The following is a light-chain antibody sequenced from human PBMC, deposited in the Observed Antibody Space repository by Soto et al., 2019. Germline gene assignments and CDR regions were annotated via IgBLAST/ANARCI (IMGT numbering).Light chain of an antibody. CDR1: QNIMKY. V-gene: IGKV1-39*01. Sequence: DIQLTQSPSSLSASVGGRVTITCRASQNIMKYLNWYQQKPGKAPKLLIHAASTLESGVPSRFSGTGSGTDFALTISSLQPEDFATYYCQESNRTPRTFGQGTKVEIK. CDR3: QESNRTPRT. J-gene: IGKJ1*01. CDR2: AAS.